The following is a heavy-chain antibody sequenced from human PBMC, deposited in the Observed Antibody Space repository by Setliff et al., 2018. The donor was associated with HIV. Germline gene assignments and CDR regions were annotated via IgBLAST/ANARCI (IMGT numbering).Heavy chain of an antibody. CDR3: ATQRDIVMVPGQGGFDI. D-gene: IGHD2-2*01. CDR2: ISVYNGNT. J-gene: IGHJ3*02. CDR1: PYTFSSYV. V-gene: IGHV1-18*01. Sequence: ASVKVSCKASPYTFSSYVINWVRQAPGQGLEWMGRISVYNGNTIYAQKLQGRVIMTTDTSTSTAYMELRSLRSDDTAMYHCATQRDIVMVPGQGGFDIWAQGTMVTVSS.